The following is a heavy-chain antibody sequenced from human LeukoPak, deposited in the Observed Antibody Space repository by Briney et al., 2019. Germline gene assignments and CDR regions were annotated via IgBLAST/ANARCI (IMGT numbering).Heavy chain of an antibody. V-gene: IGHV1-46*01. CDR1: GYTFTSYY. J-gene: IGHJ3*02. CDR2: INPSGGST. CDR3: ARGGLEWLSVDGFDI. Sequence: ASVKVSCKASGYTFTSYYMHWVRQAPGQGLEWMGIINPSGGSTSYAQKFQGRVTMTRDTSTSTVYMELSSLRSDDTAVYSCARGGLEWLSVDGFDIWGQGTKVTVSS. D-gene: IGHD3-3*01.